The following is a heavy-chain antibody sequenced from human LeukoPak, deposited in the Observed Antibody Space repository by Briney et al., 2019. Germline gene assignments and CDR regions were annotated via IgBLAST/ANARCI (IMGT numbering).Heavy chain of an antibody. V-gene: IGHV4-59*01. CDR2: IYYSGST. Sequence: PSETLSLTCTVSGGSISSYYWSWIRQPPGKGLEWIGYIYYSGSTNYNPSLKSRVTISVDTSKNQFSLKLSSVTAADTAVYYCARALTYSSGWYPISLFDIWGQGTMVTVSS. J-gene: IGHJ3*02. CDR3: ARALTYSSGWYPISLFDI. D-gene: IGHD6-19*01. CDR1: GGSISSYY.